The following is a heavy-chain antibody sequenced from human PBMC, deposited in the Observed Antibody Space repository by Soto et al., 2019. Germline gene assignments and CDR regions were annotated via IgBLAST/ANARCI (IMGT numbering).Heavy chain of an antibody. CDR3: ARETDILTGSNWFDP. CDR2: INPKTGDT. D-gene: IGHD3-9*01. V-gene: IGHV1-2*06. J-gene: IGHJ5*02. CDR1: GYTFTAYY. Sequence: ASVKVSCKASGYTFTAYYMYWVRQAPGQGLEWVGRINPKTGDTNYAPEFQGRVTMTTDTSTSAAYMELRSLRSDDTAVYYCARETDILTGSNWFDPWGQGTLVTVSS.